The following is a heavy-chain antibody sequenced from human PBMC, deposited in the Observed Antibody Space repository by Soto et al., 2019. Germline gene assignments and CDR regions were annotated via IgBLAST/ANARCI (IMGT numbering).Heavy chain of an antibody. Sequence: SVKVSCKASGGTFSSYAISWVRQAPGQGLEWMGGIIPIFGTANYAQKFQGRVAITADESTSTAYMELSSLRSEDTAVYYCARDEGYCSGGSCLRNWFDPWGQGTLVTVSS. D-gene: IGHD2-15*01. CDR1: GGTFSSYA. CDR3: ARDEGYCSGGSCLRNWFDP. CDR2: IIPIFGTA. V-gene: IGHV1-69*13. J-gene: IGHJ5*02.